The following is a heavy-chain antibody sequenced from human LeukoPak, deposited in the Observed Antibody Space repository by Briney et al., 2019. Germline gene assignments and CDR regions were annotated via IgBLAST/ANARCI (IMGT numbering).Heavy chain of an antibody. J-gene: IGHJ4*02. CDR2: INHSGST. CDR1: GGSFSGYY. Sequence: SETLSLTCAVYGGSFSGYYWSWIRQPPGKGLEWIGEINHSGSTYYNPSLKSRVTISVDRSKNQFSLKLSSVTAADTAVYYCARGSVYYDSSGHSPYYFDYWGQGTLVTVSS. D-gene: IGHD3-22*01. CDR3: ARGSVYYDSSGHSPYYFDY. V-gene: IGHV4-34*01.